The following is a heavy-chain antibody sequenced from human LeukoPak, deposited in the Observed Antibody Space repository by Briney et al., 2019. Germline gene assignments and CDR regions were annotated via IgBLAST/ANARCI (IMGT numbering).Heavy chain of an antibody. CDR2: IYHSGSA. D-gene: IGHD1-26*01. CDR3: ASKSYSGSYTFDY. J-gene: IGHJ4*02. V-gene: IGHV4-4*02. CDR1: GGSISRSTW. Sequence: SETLSLTCAVSGGSISRSTWWSWVRQPPGKGLEWIGEIYHSGSANYNPSLKSRLTISVDKSTNQFSLILSSVTAADTAVYYCASKSYSGSYTFDYWGQGTLVTVSS.